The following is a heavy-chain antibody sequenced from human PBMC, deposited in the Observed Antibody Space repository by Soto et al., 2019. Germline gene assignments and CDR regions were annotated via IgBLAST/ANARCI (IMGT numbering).Heavy chain of an antibody. CDR3: AKEYEYSSGWERIDY. J-gene: IGHJ4*02. Sequence: EVQLLESGGGLVQSGGSLRLSCAASGFTFSSYAMSWVRQAPGKGLEWVSAISGSGISTYYADSVKGRFTISRDNSKNTVYLQMSSLRAEDTAVYYCAKEYEYSSGWERIDYWGQGTLITVSS. CDR1: GFTFSSYA. D-gene: IGHD6-19*01. V-gene: IGHV3-23*01. CDR2: ISGSGIST.